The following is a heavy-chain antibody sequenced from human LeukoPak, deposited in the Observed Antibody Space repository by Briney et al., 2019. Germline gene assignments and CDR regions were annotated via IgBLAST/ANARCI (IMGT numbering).Heavy chain of an antibody. V-gene: IGHV4-34*01. J-gene: IGHJ6*02. CDR3: ARDPYYYGSGSYYNRSYIYYYYGMDV. D-gene: IGHD3-10*01. CDR1: GGSFSGYY. Sequence: PSETLSLTCAVYGGSFSGYYWSWIRQPPGKGLEWIGEINHSGSTNYNPSLKSRVTISVDTSKNQFSLKLSSVTAADTAVYYWARDPYYYGSGSYYNRSYIYYYYGMDVWGPGTTVTVSS. CDR2: INHSGST.